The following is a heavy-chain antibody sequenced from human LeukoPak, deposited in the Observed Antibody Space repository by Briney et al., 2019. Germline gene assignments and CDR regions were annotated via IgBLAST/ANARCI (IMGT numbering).Heavy chain of an antibody. J-gene: IGHJ4*02. CDR3: VRHYASGTYALDY. CDR2: INVDGSST. Sequence: GGSLRLSCAASGFTFSDNYMHWVRQAPGKGLVWVSRINVDGSSTFYADSVKGRFTISRDNAKNTLYLQMNSLRAEDTAVYYCVRHYASGTYALDYSGQGTLVTVSS. CDR1: GFTFSDNY. V-gene: IGHV3-74*01. D-gene: IGHD3-10*01.